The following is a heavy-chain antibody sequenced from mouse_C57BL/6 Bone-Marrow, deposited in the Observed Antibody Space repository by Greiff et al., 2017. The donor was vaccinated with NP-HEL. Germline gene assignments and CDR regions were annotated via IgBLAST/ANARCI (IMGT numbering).Heavy chain of an antibody. V-gene: IGHV1-26*01. CDR3: ASPYYYGSSYGYFDV. CDR1: GYTFTDYY. Sequence: VQLQQSGPELVKPGASVKISCKASGYTFTDYYMNWVKQSHGKSLEWIGDINPNNGGTSYNQKFKGKATLTVDKSSSTAYIELRSLTSEDSAVYYCASPYYYGSSYGYFDVWGTGTTVTVSS. J-gene: IGHJ1*03. D-gene: IGHD1-1*01. CDR2: INPNNGGT.